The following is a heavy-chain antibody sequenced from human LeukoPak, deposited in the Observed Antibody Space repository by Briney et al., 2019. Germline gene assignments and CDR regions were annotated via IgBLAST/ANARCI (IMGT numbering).Heavy chain of an antibody. D-gene: IGHD3-10*01. CDR2: INHSGRT. CDR1: GFTFSDYY. J-gene: IGHJ5*02. CDR3: ARAYYSTSWFPH. Sequence: GSLRLSCAASGFTFSDYYMSWIRQTPGKGLEWIGEINHSGRTNYNPSLKSRVTISADTSKNRFSLELRSVTAADTAVYYCARAYYSTSWFPHWGQGALVTVSS. V-gene: IGHV4-34*01.